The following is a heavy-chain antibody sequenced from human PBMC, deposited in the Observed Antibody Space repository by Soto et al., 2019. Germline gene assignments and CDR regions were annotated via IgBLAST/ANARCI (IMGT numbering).Heavy chain of an antibody. CDR2: IYYSGST. CDR1: GGSISSGDYY. Sequence: SETLSLTCTVSGGSISSGDYYWSWIRQPPGKGLEWIGYIYYSGSTYYNPSLKSRVTIAVDTSKNQFSLKLSSVTAAYTAVYYCAAYVDTAMGNFDYWGQGTLVTVSS. D-gene: IGHD5-18*01. V-gene: IGHV4-30-4*01. J-gene: IGHJ4*02. CDR3: AAYVDTAMGNFDY.